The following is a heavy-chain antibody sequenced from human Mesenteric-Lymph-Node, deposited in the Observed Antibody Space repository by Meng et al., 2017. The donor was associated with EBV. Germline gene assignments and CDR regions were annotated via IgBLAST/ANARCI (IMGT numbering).Heavy chain of an antibody. CDR2: TSSAGTTI. D-gene: IGHD3-22*01. Sequence: VQLVELGGGLVKPGGSLRLSCAASGFNFNDYYMSWIRQSPGKGLEWLSYTSSAGTTIYYAESVKGRFTISRDNAKNSLYLQMNSLRAEDTAVYYCARSYDSTGYTTSWGQGTLVTVSS. CDR3: ARSYDSTGYTTS. J-gene: IGHJ5*02. CDR1: GFNFNDYY. V-gene: IGHV3-11*01.